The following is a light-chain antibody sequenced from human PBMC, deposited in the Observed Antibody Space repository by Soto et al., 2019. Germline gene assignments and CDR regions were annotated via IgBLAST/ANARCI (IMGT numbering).Light chain of an antibody. Sequence: QSVLTQPPSVSGAPGQRVTICCTGSSSNIGAGYDVHWYQQLPGTAPKVLIYDNNNRPSGVPDRFSGSKSGTSASLAITGLQAEDEADYYCHSYDVSLSGPVFGGGTKLTVL. CDR1: SSNIGAGYD. J-gene: IGLJ2*01. CDR3: HSYDVSLSGPV. V-gene: IGLV1-40*01. CDR2: DNN.